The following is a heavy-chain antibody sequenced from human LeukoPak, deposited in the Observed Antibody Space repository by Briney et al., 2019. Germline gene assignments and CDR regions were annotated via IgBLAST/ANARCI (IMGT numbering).Heavy chain of an antibody. D-gene: IGHD5-18*01. CDR2: INHSGST. Sequence: SETLSLTCAVYGGSFSGYYWSWIRQPPGKGLEWIGEINHSGSTNYNPSLKSRVTIPVDTSKNQFSLKLSSVTAADTAVYYCARGAKARGYSYGYAALDYWGQGTLVTVSS. CDR3: ARGAKARGYSYGYAALDY. CDR1: GGSFSGYY. J-gene: IGHJ4*02. V-gene: IGHV4-34*01.